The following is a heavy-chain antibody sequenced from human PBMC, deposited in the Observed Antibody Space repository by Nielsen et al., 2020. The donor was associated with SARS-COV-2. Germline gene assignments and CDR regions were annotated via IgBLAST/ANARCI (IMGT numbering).Heavy chain of an antibody. CDR3: AKAGRTYSSTWYLEY. CDR1: GFTFTNYG. J-gene: IGHJ4*02. CDR2: ISYDGGNI. V-gene: IGHV3-30*18. Sequence: GESLKISCVASGFTFTNYGMHWVRQAPGKGLEWVAVISYDGGNINYADSAKGRFTISRDNSKNTLFLQMNSLRAEDTAIYYCAKAGRTYSSTWYLEYWGQGALVTVSS. D-gene: IGHD6-13*01.